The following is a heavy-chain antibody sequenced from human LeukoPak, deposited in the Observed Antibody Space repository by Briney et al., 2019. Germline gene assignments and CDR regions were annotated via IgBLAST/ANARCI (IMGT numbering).Heavy chain of an antibody. CDR3: ARDVGSYQYLNWFDP. CDR2: ISAYNGNT. Sequence: GASVKVSCKASGYTFTSYGISWVRQAPGQGLEWMGWISAYNGNTNYVQKLQGRVTMTTDTSTSTAYMELGSLRSDDTAVYYCARDVGSYQYLNWFDPWGQGTLVTVSS. CDR1: GYTFTSYG. D-gene: IGHD3-10*01. J-gene: IGHJ5*02. V-gene: IGHV1-18*01.